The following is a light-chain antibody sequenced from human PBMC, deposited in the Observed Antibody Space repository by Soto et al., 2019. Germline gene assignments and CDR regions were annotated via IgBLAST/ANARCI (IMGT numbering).Light chain of an antibody. V-gene: IGKV1-5*01. CDR1: QSISNW. CDR2: DAS. J-gene: IGKJ1*01. CDR3: QQYNNYPET. Sequence: DIQMTQSPSTLSASVGDRVTITCRASQSISNWLAWYQLKPGKAPKLLIYDASSLESGIPSRFSVSGPGTEFTRTVSSLQPADAAPHYFQQYNNYPETYGQGTKLEI.